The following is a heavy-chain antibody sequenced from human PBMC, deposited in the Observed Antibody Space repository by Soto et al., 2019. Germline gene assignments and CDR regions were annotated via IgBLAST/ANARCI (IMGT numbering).Heavy chain of an antibody. Sequence: GESLKISCKGSGYSFTSYWISWVRQMPGKGLEWMGSIDPSDSYTNYSPSFQGHVTISADKSISTAYLQWSSLKASDTAMYYCERTTTQWLEPDWFDPWGQGNLVTVAS. CDR1: GYSFTSYW. D-gene: IGHD6-19*01. J-gene: IGHJ5*02. CDR3: ERTTTQWLEPDWFDP. CDR2: IDPSDSYT. V-gene: IGHV5-10-1*01.